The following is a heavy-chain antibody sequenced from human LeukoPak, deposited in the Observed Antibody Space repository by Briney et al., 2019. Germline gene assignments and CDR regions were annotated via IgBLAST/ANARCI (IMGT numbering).Heavy chain of an antibody. V-gene: IGHV4-59*01. J-gene: IGHJ4*02. Sequence: SETLSLTCTVSGGSISRYYWSWIRRPPGKGLEWIGYIYYSENTNYNPSLKSRVTISVDTSKNQFSLKLGSVTAADTAVYYCARADFWSGYGYWGQGTLVTVSS. CDR2: IYYSENT. CDR3: ARADFWSGYGY. D-gene: IGHD3-3*01. CDR1: GGSISRYY.